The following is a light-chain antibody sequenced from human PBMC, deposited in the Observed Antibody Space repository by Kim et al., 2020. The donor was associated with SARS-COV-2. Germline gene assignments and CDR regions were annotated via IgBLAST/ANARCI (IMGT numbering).Light chain of an antibody. J-gene: IGKJ2*01. CDR1: QAIKKY. Sequence: SASVGDRVTITCQASQAIKKYLNWYQQKPGKAPKLLIFDATNLKTGVASRFSGSGTGTHFTFTISSLQPEDIATYYCQQYDVLPYTFGQGTNLEIK. CDR3: QQYDVLPYT. CDR2: DAT. V-gene: IGKV1-33*01.